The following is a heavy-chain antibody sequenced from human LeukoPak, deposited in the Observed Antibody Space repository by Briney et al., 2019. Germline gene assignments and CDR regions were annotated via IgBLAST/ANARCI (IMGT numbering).Heavy chain of an antibody. Sequence: GGSLTLSCAASGFTFSSYAMSWVRQAPGKGLEWVSAISGSGGSTYYADSVKGRFTISRDNSKNTLYLQMNSLRAEDTAVYYCAKDSLYSSSWYSYLNWFDPWGQGTLVTVSS. CDR1: GFTFSSYA. D-gene: IGHD6-13*01. CDR2: ISGSGGST. CDR3: AKDSLYSSSWYSYLNWFDP. V-gene: IGHV3-23*01. J-gene: IGHJ5*02.